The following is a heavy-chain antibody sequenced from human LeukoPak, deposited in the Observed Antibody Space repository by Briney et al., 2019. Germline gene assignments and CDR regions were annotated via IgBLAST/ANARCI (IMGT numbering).Heavy chain of an antibody. V-gene: IGHV4-39*01. CDR3: ASRLVGATVDY. Sequence: SETLSLTCTVSGGSISSSSYYWRWIRQPPGKGLEWIGSIYYSGSTYYNSSLKSRVTISVDTSKNQSSLKLSSVPAADTAVYYCASRLVGATVDYWGQGTLVTVSS. J-gene: IGHJ4*02. D-gene: IGHD1-26*01. CDR2: IYYSGST. CDR1: GGSISSSSYY.